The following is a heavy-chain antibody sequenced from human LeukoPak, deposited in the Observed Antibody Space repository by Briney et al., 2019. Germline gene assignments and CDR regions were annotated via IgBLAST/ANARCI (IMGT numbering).Heavy chain of an antibody. J-gene: IGHJ4*02. Sequence: PSETLSLTCTVSGGSISSYYWSWIRQPPGKGLEWIGYIYYSGSTNYNPSLKSRVTISVDMSKNQFSLKLTSVTGADTAVYYCAGERGEEYSSGWYKRNYFDNWARESGSPSPQ. CDR1: GGSISSYY. CDR3: AGERGEEYSSGWYKRNYFDN. CDR2: IYYSGST. D-gene: IGHD6-19*01. V-gene: IGHV4-59*12.